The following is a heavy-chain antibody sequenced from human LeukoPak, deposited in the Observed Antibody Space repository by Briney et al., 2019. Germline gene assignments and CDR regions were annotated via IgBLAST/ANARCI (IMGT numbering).Heavy chain of an antibody. CDR2: MSYDGNNK. J-gene: IGHJ4*02. V-gene: IGHV3-30-3*01. CDR1: GFTFSSYA. Sequence: GSLRLSCVVSGFTFSSYAMHWVRQAPGKGLEWVAVMSYDGNNKYYADSVKGRFTISRDNPKNTLYLQMNSLRAEDSAVYYCARDIESVRSSPGYYFDYWGQGTLVTVSS. CDR3: ARDIESVRSSPGYYFDY. D-gene: IGHD6-6*01.